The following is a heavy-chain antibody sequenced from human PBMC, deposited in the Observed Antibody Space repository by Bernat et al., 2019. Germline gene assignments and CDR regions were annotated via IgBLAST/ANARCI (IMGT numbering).Heavy chain of an antibody. J-gene: IGHJ4*02. CDR2: ISGSGGST. D-gene: IGHD4-17*01. V-gene: IGHV3-23*01. Sequence: VQLLESGGGLVQPGGSLRVSCATSGFIFSNYAMSWVRQAPGKGLEWVSAISGSGGSTYYADSVKGRFTISRDNSKNTLFLQMNSLRDEDTAVYYCAKDGSLVAGDYDYFDYWGQGTLVTVSS. CDR1: GFIFSNYA. CDR3: AKDGSLVAGDYDYFDY.